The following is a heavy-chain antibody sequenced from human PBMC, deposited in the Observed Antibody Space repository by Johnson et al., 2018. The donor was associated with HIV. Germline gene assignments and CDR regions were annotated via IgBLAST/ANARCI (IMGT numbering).Heavy chain of an antibody. D-gene: IGHD6-19*01. Sequence: VQLVESGGGLVQPGGSLRLSCAASGFTFSSYAMSWVRQAPGKGLEWVGRIKSKTDGGTTDYAAPVKGRFTISRDDSKNTLYLQMNSLRAGDTAVYYCARGVVEQGRGSGWTSRAFDIWGQGTMVTVSS. CDR1: GFTFSSYA. J-gene: IGHJ3*02. CDR2: IKSKTDGGTT. CDR3: ARGVVEQGRGSGWTSRAFDI. V-gene: IGHV3-15*01.